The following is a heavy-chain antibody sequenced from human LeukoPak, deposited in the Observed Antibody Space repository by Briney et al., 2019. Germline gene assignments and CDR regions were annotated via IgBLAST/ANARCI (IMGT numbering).Heavy chain of an antibody. J-gene: IGHJ5*02. CDR1: GGSISSGGYS. CDR3: ARATHGDYAWFDP. D-gene: IGHD4-17*01. CDR2: IYHSGST. Sequence: SETLSLTCAVSGGSISSGGYSWSWIRQPPGKGLEWIGYIYHSGSTYYNPSLKSRVTISVDRSKNQFSLKLSSVTAADTAVYYCARATHGDYAWFDPWGQGTLVTVSP. V-gene: IGHV4-30-2*01.